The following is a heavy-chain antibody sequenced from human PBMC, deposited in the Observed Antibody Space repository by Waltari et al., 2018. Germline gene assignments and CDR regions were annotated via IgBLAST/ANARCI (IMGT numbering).Heavy chain of an antibody. CDR3: ATYIGASIGTAAFDV. Sequence: GGIPQPPGQGLEWIGTVSYNGATYSSPSLKSRVTLSRDTSKNQLSLTLGSVTATDTAVYYCATYIGASIGTAAFDVWGQGTLVSVSS. D-gene: IGHD5-12*01. CDR2: VSYNGAT. V-gene: IGHV4-39*01. J-gene: IGHJ3*01.